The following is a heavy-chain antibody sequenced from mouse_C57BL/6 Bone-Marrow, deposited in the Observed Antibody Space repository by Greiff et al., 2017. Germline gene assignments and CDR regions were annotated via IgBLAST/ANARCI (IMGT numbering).Heavy chain of an antibody. CDR2: INPNYGTT. V-gene: IGHV1-39*01. CDR3: ARTPFYGSSPYWYFDV. D-gene: IGHD1-1*01. CDR1: GYSFTDYN. Sequence: EVQLQASGPELVKPGASVKISCKASGYSFTDYNMNWVKQSNGKSLEWIGVINPNYGTTSYNQKFKGKATLTVDQSSSTAYMQLNSLPSEYSAVDYCARTPFYGSSPYWYFDVWGTGTTVTVAS. J-gene: IGHJ1*03.